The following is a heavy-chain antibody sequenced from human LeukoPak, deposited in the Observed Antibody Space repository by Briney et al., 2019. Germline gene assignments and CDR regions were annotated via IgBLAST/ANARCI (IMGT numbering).Heavy chain of an antibody. D-gene: IGHD5-24*01. CDR2: VYYSGSS. J-gene: IGHJ4*02. Sequence: PSETLSLTCTVSGGSIKSSSYYWGWIRQPPGKGLEWIGSVYYSGSSYYKPSLKSRVTISVDTSKNQFSLKLSSVTAADTAVYYCATQMATISARFDNWGQGTLVTVSS. CDR1: GGSIKSSSYY. V-gene: IGHV4-39*01. CDR3: ATQMATISARFDN.